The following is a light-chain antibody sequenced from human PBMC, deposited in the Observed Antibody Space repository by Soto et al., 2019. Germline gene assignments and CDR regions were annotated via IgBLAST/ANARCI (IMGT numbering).Light chain of an antibody. J-gene: IGKJ4*01. Sequence: DIHMTQSPSSLSASVGYRVTITCRASQTIRNYLNWYQQKPGKAPKLLIYSTFTLESGVPSRFSGSGSGTDFTLTITSLQPGDFATYYCQQSYINPLTFGGGTKVDIK. CDR3: QQSYINPLT. CDR1: QTIRNY. CDR2: STF. V-gene: IGKV1-39*01.